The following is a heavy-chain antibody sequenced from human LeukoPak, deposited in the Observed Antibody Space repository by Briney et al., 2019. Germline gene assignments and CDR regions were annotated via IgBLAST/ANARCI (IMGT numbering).Heavy chain of an antibody. CDR3: AKSSSGGWYLLGDAFDI. V-gene: IGHV3-30*18. D-gene: IGHD6-19*01. Sequence: GGSLRLSCAASGFTFSSHGIHWVRQAPGKGLEWVAVISYAGSDKYYADFVKGRFTISRDNSKNTLYLQMNSLRAEDTAVYYCAKSSSGGWYLLGDAFDIWGQGTMVTVSS. J-gene: IGHJ3*02. CDR1: GFTFSSHG. CDR2: ISYAGSDK.